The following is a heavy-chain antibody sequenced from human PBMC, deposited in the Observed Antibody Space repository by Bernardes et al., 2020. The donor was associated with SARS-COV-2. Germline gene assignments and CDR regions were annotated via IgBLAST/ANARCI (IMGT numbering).Heavy chain of an antibody. V-gene: IGHV3-33*06. D-gene: IGHD6-19*01. CDR3: TKSSGWAAAH. J-gene: IGHJ4*02. Sequence: DSVKGRFTISRDISKNTLYLQMNSLGIEDTAVYYCTKSSGWAAAHWGQGTLVTVSS.